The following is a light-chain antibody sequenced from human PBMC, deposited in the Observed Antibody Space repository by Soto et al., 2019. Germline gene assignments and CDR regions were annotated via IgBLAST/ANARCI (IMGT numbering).Light chain of an antibody. J-gene: IGKJ3*01. CDR1: QRLSVH. V-gene: IGKV3-15*01. Sequence: MTQAPASLSVWPGEGASLXCRASQRLSVHFVWYQQKPGQARRLLIYHSSTRANGSPARFSGSGSGTAFTLPISRREPEDFSVYYGHQYGTAPLTFGPGTKVDIK. CDR3: HQYGTAPLT. CDR2: HSS.